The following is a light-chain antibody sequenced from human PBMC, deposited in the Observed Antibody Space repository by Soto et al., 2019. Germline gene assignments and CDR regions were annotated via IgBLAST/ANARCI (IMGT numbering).Light chain of an antibody. V-gene: IGKV1-39*01. CDR2: AAS. CDR1: QSIGTS. J-gene: IGKJ3*01. Sequence: DIQLTQSPSSLSASVGDRVTIACRASQSIGTSLHWYRQKPGKAPELLLFAASSLQSGVPSRFRGSGSGTDFTLTMDSLQPEDFATYFCQQSYGTPFTFGPGTTVDI. CDR3: QQSYGTPFT.